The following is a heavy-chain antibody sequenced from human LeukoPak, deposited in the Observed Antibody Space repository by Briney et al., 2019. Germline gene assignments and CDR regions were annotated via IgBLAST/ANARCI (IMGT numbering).Heavy chain of an antibody. J-gene: IGHJ4*02. CDR2: ISSSETT. CDR1: GDSFSNYH. CDR3: ARVGRGDHTWGSYSCDH. V-gene: IGHV4-59*01. Sequence: SETLSLTCTVSGDSFSNYHWSWLRQPPGKGLEWIGYISSSETTSYNPSLKSRVTISVDTSKNQFSLKLSSVTAADTAIYYCARVGRGDHTWGSYSCDHWGQGTLVSVSS. D-gene: IGHD3-16*01.